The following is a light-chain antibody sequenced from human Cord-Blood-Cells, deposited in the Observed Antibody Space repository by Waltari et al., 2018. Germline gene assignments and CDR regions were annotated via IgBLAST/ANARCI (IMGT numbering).Light chain of an antibody. V-gene: IGLV2-23*02. CDR3: CSYAGSSTLV. CDR1: RSDVGSYNL. CDR2: EVS. Sequence: QSALTQPASVSGAPGQSITISCTRTRSDVGSYNLVSWYQQHPGKAPKLMIYEVSKRPSGVSNRFSGSKSGNTASLTISGLQAEDEADYYCCSYAGSSTLVFGGGTKLTVL. J-gene: IGLJ3*02.